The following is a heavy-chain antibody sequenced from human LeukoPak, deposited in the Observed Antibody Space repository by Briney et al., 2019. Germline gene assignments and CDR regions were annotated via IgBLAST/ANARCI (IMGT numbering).Heavy chain of an antibody. CDR1: GGTFNSHA. CDR2: ITAIFRTA. CDR3: ARHSGYHSTMYLDC. V-gene: IGHV1-69*13. D-gene: IGHD3-22*01. J-gene: IGHJ4*02. Sequence: GASVKVSCKISGGTFNSHAISWVRQAPGQGLEWMGGITAIFRTANYAQKFQGRVTVTADEFMSTVYMELSSLRSEDTAVYYCARHSGYHSTMYLDCWGQGTLVTVSS.